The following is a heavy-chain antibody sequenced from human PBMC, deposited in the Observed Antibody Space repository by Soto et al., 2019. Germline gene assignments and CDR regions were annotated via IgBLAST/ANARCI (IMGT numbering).Heavy chain of an antibody. CDR3: ARALFRVVGQLDGMDV. CDR1: GGTFSSYA. V-gene: IGHV1-69*01. Sequence: QVQLVQSGAEVKKPGSSVKVSCKASGGTFSSYAISWVRQAPGQGLEWMGGIIPIFGTANYAQKFQGRVTMTADEATSTAYMELSSLRSEDTAVYYWARALFRVVGQLDGMDVWGQGTTVTVSS. CDR2: IIPIFGTA. J-gene: IGHJ6*02. D-gene: IGHD1-1*01.